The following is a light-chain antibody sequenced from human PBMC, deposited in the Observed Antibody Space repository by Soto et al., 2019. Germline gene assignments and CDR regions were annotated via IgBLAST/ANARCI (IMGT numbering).Light chain of an antibody. CDR3: CSYAGSSTYVV. Sequence: QSALTQPASVSGSPGQSITISCTGTSSDVGSYNLVSWYQQHPGKAPKLMIYDSNKRPSGVSNRFSGSKSGNTASLTISRLQAEDEADYYCCSYAGSSTYVVFGGGTKLTV. CDR1: SSDVGSYNL. J-gene: IGLJ2*01. CDR2: DSN. V-gene: IGLV2-23*01.